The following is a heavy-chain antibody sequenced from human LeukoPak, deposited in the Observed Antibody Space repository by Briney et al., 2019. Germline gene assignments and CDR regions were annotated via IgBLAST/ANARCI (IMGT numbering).Heavy chain of an antibody. CDR3: ARGGESSLPLDY. D-gene: IGHD6-13*01. CDR2: ISFTGST. CDR1: GASISSHY. Sequence: SETLSLTCTVSGASISSHYWSWIRQPPGKGLAWIELISFTGSTNYNPSLKSRVTTSVDTSKNQFSLKLTSVTAADTAVYYCARGGESSLPLDYWGQGTLVTVSS. V-gene: IGHV4-59*11. J-gene: IGHJ4*02.